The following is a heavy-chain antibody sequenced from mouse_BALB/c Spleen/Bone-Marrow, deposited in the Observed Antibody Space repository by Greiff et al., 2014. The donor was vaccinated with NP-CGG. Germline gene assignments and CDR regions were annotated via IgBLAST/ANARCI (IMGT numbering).Heavy chain of an antibody. D-gene: IGHD1-1*01. Sequence: QVQLKESGAELVRPGSSVKISCKASGYVFSSYWMIWVRQRPGQGLEWIGQIYPGDGDTNYNGKSKGKAALTADKSSSTAYMQLSSLTSEDSAVYFCARSGYGSNYDYWGQGTTLTVSS. CDR3: ARSGYGSNYDY. J-gene: IGHJ2*01. CDR1: GYVFSSYW. CDR2: IYPGDGDT. V-gene: IGHV1-80*01.